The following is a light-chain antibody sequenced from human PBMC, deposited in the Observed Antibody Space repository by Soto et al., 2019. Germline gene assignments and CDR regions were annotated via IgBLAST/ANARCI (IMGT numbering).Light chain of an antibody. J-gene: IGLJ1*01. CDR2: DVS. Sequence: QSALTQPASVSGSPGQSITISCTGTSSDVGGYNYVSWYQQHPGKAPKLMIYDVSNRPSGVSNRFSGSKSGNTASLTISGRQAEDEADYYCSCYTRSSTYVFGTGTKLTVL. CDR1: SSDVGGYNY. V-gene: IGLV2-14*01. CDR3: SCYTRSSTYV.